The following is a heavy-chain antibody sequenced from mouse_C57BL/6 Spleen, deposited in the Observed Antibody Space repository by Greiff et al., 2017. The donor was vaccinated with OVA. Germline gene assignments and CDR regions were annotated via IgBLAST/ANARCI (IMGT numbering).Heavy chain of an antibody. Sequence: EVKLQESGPGLVKPSQSLSLTCSVAGYSITSGYYWNWIRQFPGNKLEWMGYISYDGSNNYNPSLKNRISITRDTSKNQFFLKLNSVTTEDTATYYCARGVLYFDYWGQGTTLTVSS. CDR2: ISYDGSN. D-gene: IGHD2-14*01. V-gene: IGHV3-6*01. J-gene: IGHJ2*01. CDR3: ARGVLYFDY. CDR1: GYSITSGYY.